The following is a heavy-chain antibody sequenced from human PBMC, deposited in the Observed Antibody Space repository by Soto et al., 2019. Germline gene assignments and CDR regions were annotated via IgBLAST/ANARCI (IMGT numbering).Heavy chain of an antibody. CDR2: IIPILGIA. Sequence: SVKVYCKASGGTFSSYTISWVRQAPGQGLEWMGRIIPILGIANYAQKFQGRVTITADESTSTAYMELTSLRSEDTAVYYCARDKDRQQLGGNYYYGIDVWGQGTIVTVSS. D-gene: IGHD3-3*02. CDR1: GGTFSSYT. V-gene: IGHV1-69*04. CDR3: ARDKDRQQLGGNYYYGIDV. J-gene: IGHJ6*02.